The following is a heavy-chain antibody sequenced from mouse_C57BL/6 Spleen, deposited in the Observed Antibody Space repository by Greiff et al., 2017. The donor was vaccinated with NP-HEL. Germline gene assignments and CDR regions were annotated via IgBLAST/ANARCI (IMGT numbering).Heavy chain of an antibody. CDR3: ARRRDYYGSSYGYFDV. CDR2: IHPNSCST. CDR1: GYTFTSYW. J-gene: IGHJ1*03. D-gene: IGHD1-1*01. V-gene: IGHV1-64*01. Sequence: QVQLQQSGAELVKPGASVKLSCKASGYTFTSYWMHWVKQRPGQGLEWIGMIHPNSCSTNYNEKFKSKATLTVDKSSSTAYMQLSSLTSEDSAVYYCARRRDYYGSSYGYFDVWGTGTTVTVSS.